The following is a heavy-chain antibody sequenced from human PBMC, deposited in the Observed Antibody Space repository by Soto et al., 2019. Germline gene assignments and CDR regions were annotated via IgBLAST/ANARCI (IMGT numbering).Heavy chain of an antibody. J-gene: IGHJ6*03. V-gene: IGHV1-18*01. CDR3: ARDEGRHQLLGYYMDV. Sequence: ASVKVSCKASGYTFTSYGISWVRQAPGQGLEWMGWISAYNGNTNYAQKLQGRVTMTTDTSTSTAYMELRSLRSDDTAVYYCARDEGRHQLLGYYMDVWGKGTTVTVSS. D-gene: IGHD2-2*01. CDR2: ISAYNGNT. CDR1: GYTFTSYG.